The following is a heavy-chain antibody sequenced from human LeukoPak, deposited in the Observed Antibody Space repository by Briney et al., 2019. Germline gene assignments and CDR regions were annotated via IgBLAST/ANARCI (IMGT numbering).Heavy chain of an antibody. CDR3: ARVALTGEGGRGYFNL. CDR2: IYNSGST. V-gene: IGHV4-39*02. CDR1: GVSIGTSRYA. Sequence: SETLSLTCTVSGVSIGTSRYAWGWIRQSPGKGLEWIGTIYNSGSTNLNPSLKTRVTMSVDASKNHFSLNLNSVTAADTALYFCARVALTGEGGRGYFNLWGRGNLVSVSS. D-gene: IGHD3-16*01. J-gene: IGHJ2*01.